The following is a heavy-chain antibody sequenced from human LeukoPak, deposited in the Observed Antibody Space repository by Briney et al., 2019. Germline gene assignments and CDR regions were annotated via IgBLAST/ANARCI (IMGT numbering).Heavy chain of an antibody. J-gene: IGHJ4*02. CDR2: VYNSGST. D-gene: IGHD1-26*01. CDR1: CGSISNYY. Sequence: SETLSLTCTVSCGSISNYYWSWIRQPPGKGLEWLGYVYNSGSTHYNPSLKSRVTISADTSKNQFSLTLTSVTAADTAVYYCARSGGTWSYNYWGQGTLVTVSS. CDR3: ARSGGTWSYNY. V-gene: IGHV4-59*01.